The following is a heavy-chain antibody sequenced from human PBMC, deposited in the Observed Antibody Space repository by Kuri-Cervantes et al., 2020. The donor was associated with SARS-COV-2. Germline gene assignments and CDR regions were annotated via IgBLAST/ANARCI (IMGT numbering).Heavy chain of an antibody. CDR2: INPSGGST. CDR3: ARDLTVTTSYYYYYGMDV. D-gene: IGHD4-11*01. CDR1: GYTFTSYY. Sequence: ASVKVSCKASGYTFTSYYMHWVRQAPGQGLEWMGIINPSGGSTSYAQKFQGRVTMTRDTSTSTVYMELSSLRSEDTAVYYCARDLTVTTSYYYYYGMDVWGQGTKVTVSS. J-gene: IGHJ6*02. V-gene: IGHV1-46*01.